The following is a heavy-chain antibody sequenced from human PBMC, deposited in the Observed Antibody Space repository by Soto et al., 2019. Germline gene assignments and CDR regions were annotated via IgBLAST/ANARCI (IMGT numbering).Heavy chain of an antibody. J-gene: IGHJ4*02. Sequence: EVQLLESGGNLVQPGGSLRLSCAASAFTFSSYAMAWVRQAPGKGLEWVSSIAGSGGDISYADSVKGRFTISRDNSKNTAYLEMDSLKTEDTALYYCVRAYENSNYYFDHWGRGTLVTVSS. CDR2: IAGSGGDI. D-gene: IGHD3-22*01. CDR1: AFTFSSYA. V-gene: IGHV3-23*01. CDR3: VRAYENSNYYFDH.